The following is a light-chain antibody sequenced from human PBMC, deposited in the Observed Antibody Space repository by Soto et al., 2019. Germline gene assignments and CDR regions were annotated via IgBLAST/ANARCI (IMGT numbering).Light chain of an antibody. CDR1: QSFSSN. V-gene: IGKV3-15*01. J-gene: IGKJ1*01. CDR3: QQYNDWPLT. CDR2: GAF. Sequence: EIVLTQSPGTLSLSPGERATLSCRASQSFSSNLAFYQQKPGQAPSLLIYGAFTRATGIPARFSGTGSGTEFTLTISSLQSEDFALYYCQQYNDWPLTFGQGTKVDI.